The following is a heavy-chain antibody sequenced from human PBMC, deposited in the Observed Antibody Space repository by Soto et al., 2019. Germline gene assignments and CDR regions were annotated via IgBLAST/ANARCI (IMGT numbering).Heavy chain of an antibody. J-gene: IGHJ5*02. Sequence: PSETLSLTCTVSGGSISSYYWSWIRQPPGKGLEWIGYIYYSGSTNYNPSLKSRVTISVDTSKNQFSLKLSSVTAADTAVYYCARGTPAYSSGQTGWFDPWGQGTLVTVSS. CDR1: GGSISSYY. V-gene: IGHV4-59*12. D-gene: IGHD6-19*01. CDR2: IYYSGST. CDR3: ARGTPAYSSGQTGWFDP.